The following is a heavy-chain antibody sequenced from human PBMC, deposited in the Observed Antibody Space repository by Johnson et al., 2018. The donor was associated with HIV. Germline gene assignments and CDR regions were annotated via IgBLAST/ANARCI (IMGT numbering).Heavy chain of an antibody. J-gene: IGHJ3*02. CDR3: ARPYYYDIWGTDAFDI. D-gene: IGHD3-22*01. V-gene: IGHV3-66*04. Sequence: VQLVESGGGLVQPGGSLRLSCAASGFNVSSNYMSWVRQAPGQGLEWVSVSYSGGSTHYADSVKGRFTISRDNSKNTVYLQMNSLRAEDTALYYCARPYYYDIWGTDAFDIWGQGTMVTVSS. CDR2: SYSGGST. CDR1: GFNVSSNY.